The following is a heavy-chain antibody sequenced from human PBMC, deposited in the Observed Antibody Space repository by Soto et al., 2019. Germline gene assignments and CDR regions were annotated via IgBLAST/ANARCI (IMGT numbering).Heavy chain of an antibody. CDR2: IKQDGSEK. D-gene: IGHD5-12*01. CDR1: GFTFSSYW. J-gene: IGHJ6*02. Sequence: VQLVESGGGLVKPGGSLRLSCAASGFTFSSYWMSWVRQAPGKGLEWVANIKQDGSEKYYVDSVKGRFTISRDNAKNSLYLQMNSLRAEDTAVYYCARDGWLQTYYYYYGMDVWGQGTTVTVSS. V-gene: IGHV3-7*01. CDR3: ARDGWLQTYYYYYGMDV.